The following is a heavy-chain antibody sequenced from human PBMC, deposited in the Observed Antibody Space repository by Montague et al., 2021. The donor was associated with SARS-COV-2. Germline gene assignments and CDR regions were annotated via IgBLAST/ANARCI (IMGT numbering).Heavy chain of an antibody. J-gene: IGHJ3*02. D-gene: IGHD3-9*01. V-gene: IGHV2-5*02. CDR1: GFSLSTSRVG. Sequence: PALVKPTQTLTLTCTFSGFSLSTSRVGVGWIRQPPGKALEWLALIYWDDDKRYSPSLKSRLTITKDTSKNQVVLTMTNMDPVDTATYYCAHRKPTYYDILTGYYNAFDIWGQGTMVTVSS. CDR2: IYWDDDK. CDR3: AHRKPTYYDILTGYYNAFDI.